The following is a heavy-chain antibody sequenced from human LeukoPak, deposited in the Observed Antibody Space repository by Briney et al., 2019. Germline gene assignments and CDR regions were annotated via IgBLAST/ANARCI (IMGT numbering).Heavy chain of an antibody. CDR3: TRSRSGAHYYYYGMDV. CDR2: IIPILGIA. V-gene: IGHV1-69*04. D-gene: IGHD2-15*01. CDR1: GGTFSSYA. Sequence: ASVKVSCKASGGTFSSYAISWVRQAPGQGLEWMGRIIPILGIANYAQKFQGRVTITADKSTSTAYTELSSLRSEDTAVYYCTRSRSGAHYYYYGMDVWGQGTTVTVSS. J-gene: IGHJ6*02.